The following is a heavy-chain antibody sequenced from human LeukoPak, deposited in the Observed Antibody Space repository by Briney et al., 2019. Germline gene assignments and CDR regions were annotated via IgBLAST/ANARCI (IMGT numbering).Heavy chain of an antibody. CDR3: VGSSWSYFDY. D-gene: IGHD6-13*01. J-gene: IGHJ4*02. CDR1: GGSFSGYY. Sequence: SETLSLTCAVYGGSFSGYYWGWIRQPPGKGLGWIGSIYYSGSTYYNPSLKSRVTISVDTSKNQFSLKLSSVTAADTAVYYCVGSSWSYFDYWGQGPLVTVSS. V-gene: IGHV4-34*01. CDR2: IYYSGST.